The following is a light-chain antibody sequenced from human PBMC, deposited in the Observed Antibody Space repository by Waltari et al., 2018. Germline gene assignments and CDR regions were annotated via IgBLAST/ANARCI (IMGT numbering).Light chain of an antibody. J-gene: IGLJ1*01. CDR2: DVS. Sequence: QSALTQPASVSGSPGQSITISCTGTSSDVGGYDYVSCYQHHPGGAPTLMIYDVSNRASGVADRFSGAKSGNTASLTISGVQTEDEADYYCSSFTRSDTPLYVFGTGTKVTVL. CDR1: SSDVGGYDY. CDR3: SSFTRSDTPLYV. V-gene: IGLV2-14*03.